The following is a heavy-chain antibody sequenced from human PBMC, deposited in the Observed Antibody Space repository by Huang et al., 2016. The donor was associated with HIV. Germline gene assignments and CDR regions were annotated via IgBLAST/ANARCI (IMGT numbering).Heavy chain of an antibody. CDR1: GFTFSSYS. D-gene: IGHD6-13*01. CDR2: SSSSSSYI. CDR3: ASEIAAASIDY. J-gene: IGHJ4*02. V-gene: IGHV3-21*01. Sequence: EVQLVESGGGLVKPGGSLRLSCAASGFTFSSYSMNWVRQAPGKGLGWVSSSSSSSSYIYYADSVKGRFTISRDNAKNSLYLQMNSLRAEDTAVYYCASEIAAASIDYWGQGTLVTVSS.